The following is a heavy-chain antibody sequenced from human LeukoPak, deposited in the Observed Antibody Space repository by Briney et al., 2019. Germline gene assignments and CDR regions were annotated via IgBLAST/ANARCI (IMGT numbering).Heavy chain of an antibody. CDR1: GFTFSGYA. J-gene: IGHJ4*02. V-gene: IGHV3-23*01. Sequence: GGSLRLSCAASGFTFSGYAMSWVRQAPGKGLEWGSAISGSGGSTYYADSVKGRFTISRDNSKNTLYLQMNSLGAEATAVYYCAKEGYSSGWDPFDYWGQGTLVTVSS. D-gene: IGHD6-19*01. CDR2: ISGSGGST. CDR3: AKEGYSSGWDPFDY.